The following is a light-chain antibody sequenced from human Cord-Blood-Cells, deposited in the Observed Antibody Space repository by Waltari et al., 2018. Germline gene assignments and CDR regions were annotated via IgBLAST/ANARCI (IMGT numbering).Light chain of an antibody. CDR3: QQYGSSPLT. Sequence: LSLSPGERATLSCRASQSVSSSYLAWYQQKPGKAPRLLIYGASSRATGIPDRFSGSGSGTDFTLTISRLEPEDFAVYYCQQYGSSPLTFGGGTKVEIK. CDR2: GAS. CDR1: QSVSSSY. J-gene: IGKJ4*01. V-gene: IGKV3-20*01.